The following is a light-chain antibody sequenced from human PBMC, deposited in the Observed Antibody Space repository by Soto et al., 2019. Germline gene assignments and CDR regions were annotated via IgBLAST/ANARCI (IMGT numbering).Light chain of an antibody. J-gene: IGKJ1*01. CDR3: QQYDGSPPWT. CDR1: QSVSSTS. V-gene: IGKV3-20*01. Sequence: IVLTQSPCTLSFSPGERATLSCRASQSVSSTSLAWYQQKPGQAPRLLIYGASNRATGIPDRFSGSGSGTDFTLTISRLEPEDFAVYYCQQYDGSPPWTFGLGTKV. CDR2: GAS.